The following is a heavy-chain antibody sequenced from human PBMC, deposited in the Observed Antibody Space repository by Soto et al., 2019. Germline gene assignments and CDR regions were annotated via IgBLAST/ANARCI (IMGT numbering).Heavy chain of an antibody. Sequence: GGSLRLSCAASGFTFSSYSMNWVRQAPGKGLEWVPSISSSSSYIYYADSVKGRFTISRDNAKNSLYLQMNSLRAEDTAVYYCARDSPSDPDAFDIWGQGTMVTVSS. V-gene: IGHV3-21*01. CDR1: GFTFSSYS. CDR3: ARDSPSDPDAFDI. CDR2: ISSSSSYI. J-gene: IGHJ3*02.